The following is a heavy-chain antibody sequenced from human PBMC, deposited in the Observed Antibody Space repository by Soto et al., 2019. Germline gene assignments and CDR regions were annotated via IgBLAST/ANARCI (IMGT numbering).Heavy chain of an antibody. CDR3: ARVRGFGATTIDY. V-gene: IGHV4-30-4*01. CDR2: IYYSGST. J-gene: IGHJ4*02. CDR1: GGSISSGDYY. Sequence: QVQLQESGPGLVKPSQTLSLTCTVSGGSISSGDYYWSWIRQPPGKGLEWIGYIYYSGSTYYNPSLKGRVTISVDTSKNQFSLKLSSVTAADTAVYYCARVRGFGATTIDYWGQGTLVTVSS. D-gene: IGHD3-10*01.